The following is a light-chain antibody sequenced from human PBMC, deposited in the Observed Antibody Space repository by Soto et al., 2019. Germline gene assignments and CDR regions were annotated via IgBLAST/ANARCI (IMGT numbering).Light chain of an antibody. Sequence: QSVLTQPPSASGSPGQSVTISCTGTSNDVGGYNYVSWYRQHPGKAPKLMIYEVSKRPSGVPDRFSGSKSGNTASLTVSGLQAEDEADYYCSSFAGSNILYIFGSGTNVTGL. J-gene: IGLJ1*01. CDR1: SNDVGGYNY. CDR3: SSFAGSNILYI. CDR2: EVS. V-gene: IGLV2-8*01.